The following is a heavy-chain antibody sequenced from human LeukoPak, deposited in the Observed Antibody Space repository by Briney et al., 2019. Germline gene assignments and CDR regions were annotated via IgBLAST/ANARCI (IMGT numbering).Heavy chain of an antibody. CDR3: TRQRPQTGTFDY. CDR2: VRDRANSYAT. Sequence: HSGGSLRLSCAASGFSFSDSPMHWVRHASGKGLEWVGRVRDRANSYATGYAASVEGRFTISRDDSENTAYLQMNSLIIEDTAVYYCTRQRPQTGTFDYWGQGVLVTVSS. J-gene: IGHJ4*02. CDR1: GFSFSDSP. D-gene: IGHD3-9*01. V-gene: IGHV3-73*01.